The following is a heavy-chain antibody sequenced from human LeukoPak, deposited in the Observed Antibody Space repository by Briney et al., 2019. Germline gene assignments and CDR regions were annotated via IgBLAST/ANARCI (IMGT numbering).Heavy chain of an antibody. D-gene: IGHD3-10*01. Sequence: GGTLRLSCAASGFTFSSYAMSWVRQAPGKGLEWVSAISGSGGSTYYADSVKGRFTISRDNSKNTLYLQMNSLRAEDTAVYYCATGWFGDKPPYWGQGTLVTVSS. J-gene: IGHJ4*02. CDR3: ATGWFGDKPPY. CDR1: GFTFSSYA. CDR2: ISGSGGST. V-gene: IGHV3-23*01.